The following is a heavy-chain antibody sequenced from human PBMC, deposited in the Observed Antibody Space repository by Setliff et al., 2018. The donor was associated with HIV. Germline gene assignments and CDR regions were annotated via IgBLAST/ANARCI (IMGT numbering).Heavy chain of an antibody. J-gene: IGHJ4*02. Sequence: ASVKVSCKASGYTFTSYGISWVRQAPGQGLEWMGWISANDGNTNYAQKFQGRVTMTTDTSTGTAYMELRSLRSDDTAVYYCAREGHYNFWSGYYFSDYWGQGTLVTVSS. D-gene: IGHD3-3*01. V-gene: IGHV1-18*01. CDR1: GYTFTSYG. CDR3: AREGHYNFWSGYYFSDY. CDR2: ISANDGNT.